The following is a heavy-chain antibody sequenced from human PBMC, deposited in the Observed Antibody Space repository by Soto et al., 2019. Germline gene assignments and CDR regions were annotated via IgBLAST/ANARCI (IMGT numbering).Heavy chain of an antibody. CDR2: IYYSGST. J-gene: IGHJ6*03. Sequence: SETLSLTCTVSGGSISSYYWSWIRQPPGKGLEWIGYIYYSGSTNYNPSLKSRVTISVDTSKNQFSLKLSSVTAADTAVYYCAREKNYYGSGRFHAPLYYYYMDVWGKGTTVTVSS. V-gene: IGHV4-59*01. CDR1: GGSISSYY. D-gene: IGHD3-10*01. CDR3: AREKNYYGSGRFHAPLYYYYMDV.